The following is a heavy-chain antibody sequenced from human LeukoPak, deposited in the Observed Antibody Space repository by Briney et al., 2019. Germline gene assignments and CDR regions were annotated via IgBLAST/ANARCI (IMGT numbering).Heavy chain of an antibody. Sequence: SCKASGGTFSSYAMHWVRQAPGKGLEWVAVISYDGSNKYYADSVKGRFTISRDNSKNTLYLQMNSLRAEDTAVYYCARGGDGDVLLWFGELCYFDYWGQGTLVTVSS. V-gene: IGHV3-30-3*01. CDR1: GGTFSSYA. D-gene: IGHD3-10*01. CDR2: ISYDGSNK. J-gene: IGHJ4*02. CDR3: ARGGDGDVLLWFGELCYFDY.